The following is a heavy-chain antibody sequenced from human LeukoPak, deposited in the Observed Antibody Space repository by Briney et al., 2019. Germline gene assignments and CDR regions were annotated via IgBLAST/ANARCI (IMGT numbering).Heavy chain of an antibody. CDR3: ARPYSSGVKDAFDI. CDR2: VYYSGST. D-gene: IGHD6-19*01. CDR1: GGSISSSGYY. Sequence: SETLPLTCTVSGGSISSSGYYWGWIRQPPGKGLEWIGSVYYSGSTYYNPSLKSRVTISVDTSKNQFSLKLSSVTAADTAVYYCARPYSSGVKDAFDIWGQGTMVTVSS. J-gene: IGHJ3*02. V-gene: IGHV4-39*01.